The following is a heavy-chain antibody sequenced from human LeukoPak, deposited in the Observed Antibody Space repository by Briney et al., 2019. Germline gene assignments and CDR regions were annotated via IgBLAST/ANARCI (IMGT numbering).Heavy chain of an antibody. Sequence: AASVKVSCKASGYTFASYYMHWVRQAPGQGLEWMGIINPSGGSTSYAQKFQGRVTMTRDTSTSTVYMELSSLRSEDTAVYYCARRPVAGGWFDPWGQGTLVTVSS. J-gene: IGHJ5*02. D-gene: IGHD6-19*01. CDR1: GYTFASYY. CDR2: INPSGGST. CDR3: ARRPVAGGWFDP. V-gene: IGHV1-46*01.